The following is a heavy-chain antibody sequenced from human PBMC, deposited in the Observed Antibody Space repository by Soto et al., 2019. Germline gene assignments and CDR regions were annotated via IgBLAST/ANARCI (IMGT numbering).Heavy chain of an antibody. CDR2: IIPFLDIT. D-gene: IGHD4-17*01. CDR1: GGTFSSLT. Sequence: SVKVSCKASGGTFSSLTLSWVRQAPGQGPEWMGRIIPFLDITNYAQKFQGRVTISANTSTSTSYMELSGLRSEDTAIYYCARTLYGDNVDYWGQGTLVTVSS. J-gene: IGHJ4*02. CDR3: ARTLYGDNVDY. V-gene: IGHV1-69*02.